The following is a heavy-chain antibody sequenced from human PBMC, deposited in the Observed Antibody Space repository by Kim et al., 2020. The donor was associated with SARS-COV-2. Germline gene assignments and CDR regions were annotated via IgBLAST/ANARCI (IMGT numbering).Heavy chain of an antibody. CDR3: ARGGELYGSFLGY. Sequence: YNPSLKSRVTISVDTSKNQFSLKLSSVTAADTAVYYCARGGELYGSFLGYWGQGTLVTVSS. J-gene: IGHJ4*02. V-gene: IGHV4-31*02. D-gene: IGHD3-10*01.